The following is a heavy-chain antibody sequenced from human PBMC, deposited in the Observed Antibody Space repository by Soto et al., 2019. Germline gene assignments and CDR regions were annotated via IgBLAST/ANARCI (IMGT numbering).Heavy chain of an antibody. CDR2: IYYDGSNR. Sequence: GGSLTLSCAASGFTFGTYAMHWVRQAPDKGLEWVAVIYYDGSNRYYGDAVKGRFTISRDNSKSTLYLQMSSLRAEDTAVYYCARAFCTNGVCYYFFDYWGHGTLVTVSS. CDR3: ARAFCTNGVCYYFFDY. J-gene: IGHJ4*01. CDR1: GFTFGTYA. V-gene: IGHV3-33*01. D-gene: IGHD2-8*01.